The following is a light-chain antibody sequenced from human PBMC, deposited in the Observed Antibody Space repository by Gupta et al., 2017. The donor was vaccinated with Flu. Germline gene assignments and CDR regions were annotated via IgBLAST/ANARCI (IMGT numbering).Light chain of an antibody. V-gene: IGKV1-39*01. Sequence: PSSLSGADGDRVTITCRASQRIATYLKWYQQKPGEAPKLLIFDASSLQTGVPSRFSGRGSGTDFALSISRLQPEDFATYYCQQSDSVPWTFGQGTRVE. CDR2: DAS. CDR1: QRIATY. CDR3: QQSDSVPWT. J-gene: IGKJ1*01.